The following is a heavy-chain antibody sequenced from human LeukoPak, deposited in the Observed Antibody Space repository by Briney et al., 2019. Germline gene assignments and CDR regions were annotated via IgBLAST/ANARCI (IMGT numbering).Heavy chain of an antibody. V-gene: IGHV1-46*01. Sequence: ASVKVSCKASGYTFTSYYMHWVRQAPGQGLEWMGIINPSGGSTSYAQKFQGRVTMTRDMSTSTVYMELSSLRSEDTAVYYCARDGRILWFGELFSWFDPWGQGTLVTVSS. D-gene: IGHD3-10*01. J-gene: IGHJ5*02. CDR1: GYTFTSYY. CDR2: INPSGGST. CDR3: ARDGRILWFGELFSWFDP.